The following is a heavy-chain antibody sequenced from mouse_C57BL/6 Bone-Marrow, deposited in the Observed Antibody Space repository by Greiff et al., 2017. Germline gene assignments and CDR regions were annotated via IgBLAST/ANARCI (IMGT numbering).Heavy chain of an antibody. CDR2: FYPRSGNT. Sequence: QVQLQQSGAELARPGASVKLSCKASGYTFTSSGISWVKQRTGQGLEWIGEFYPRSGNTYYNEKFKGKATLTADKSSSTAYMELRSLTSEDSAVYFCARDYYGNYERFAYWGQGTLVTVSA. J-gene: IGHJ3*01. D-gene: IGHD2-1*01. V-gene: IGHV1-81*01. CDR1: GYTFTSSG. CDR3: ARDYYGNYERFAY.